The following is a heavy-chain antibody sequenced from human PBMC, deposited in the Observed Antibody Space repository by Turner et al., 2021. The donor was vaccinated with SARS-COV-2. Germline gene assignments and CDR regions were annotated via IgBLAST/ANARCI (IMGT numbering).Heavy chain of an antibody. CDR3: TTGTYYYDSSAYPNDAFDI. CDR2: IKSKTDGGTT. J-gene: IGHJ3*02. V-gene: IGHV3-15*01. D-gene: IGHD3-22*01. CDR1: GFTFGNAW. Sequence: EVQLVESGGGLVKPGGSLRLSCAASGFTFGNAWMSCVRQATGKVREWVGRIKSKTDGGTTDYAAPVKGRFTISRDDAKNTLYLQMNSLKTEDTAVYYCTTGTYYYDSSAYPNDAFDIWGQGTMVTVSS.